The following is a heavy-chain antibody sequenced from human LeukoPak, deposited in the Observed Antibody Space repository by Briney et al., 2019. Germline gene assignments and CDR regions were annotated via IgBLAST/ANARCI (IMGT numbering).Heavy chain of an antibody. CDR3: AGSSVYSQRGPRLDY. CDR2: INHSGST. J-gene: IGHJ4*02. CDR1: GGSFSGYY. D-gene: IGHD3-22*01. V-gene: IGHV4-34*01. Sequence: SETLSLTCAVYGGSFSGYYWSWIRQPPGKGLEWIGEINHSGSTNYNPSLKSRVTISVDTSKNQFSLKLSSVTAADTAVYYCAGSSVYSQRGPRLDYWGQEPLVTVSS.